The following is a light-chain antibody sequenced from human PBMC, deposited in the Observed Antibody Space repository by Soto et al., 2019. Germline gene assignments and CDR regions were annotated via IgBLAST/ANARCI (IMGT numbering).Light chain of an antibody. Sequence: QSVLTQPPSVSGAPGQRVTISCTGSSSNIGAGYDVHWYQQLPGTAPKLLIYVNNNRPSGVPDRFSGSKSGTSASLAITGLQAEDAADYVCQSYDNSLTALVFGGGTKLTVL. J-gene: IGLJ2*01. CDR3: QSYDNSLTALV. V-gene: IGLV1-40*01. CDR2: VNN. CDR1: SSNIGAGYD.